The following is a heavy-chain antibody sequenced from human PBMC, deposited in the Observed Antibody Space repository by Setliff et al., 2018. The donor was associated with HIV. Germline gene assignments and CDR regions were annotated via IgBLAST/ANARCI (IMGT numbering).Heavy chain of an antibody. D-gene: IGHD6-13*01. CDR1: GYTFTSYY. CDR2: INPSGGSA. J-gene: IGHJ4*02. V-gene: IGHV1-46*01. CDR3: ARGMLGSTLAGGGPTDY. Sequence: ASVKVSCKASGYTFTSYYMHWVRQAPGQGLEWMGIINPSGGSASYAQKFQGRVTMTRDTSTSTVYMELSSLRSEDTAVYYCARGMLGSTLAGGGPTDYWGQGTLVTVSS.